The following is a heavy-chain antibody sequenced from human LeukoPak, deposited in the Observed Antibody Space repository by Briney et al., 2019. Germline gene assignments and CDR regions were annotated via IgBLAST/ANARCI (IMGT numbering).Heavy chain of an antibody. V-gene: IGHV3-74*03. CDR3: ARSQLGTPTDC. CDR2: LTTDGSRT. D-gene: IGHD1-26*01. J-gene: IGHJ4*02. CDR1: GFTLTTYA. Sequence: GGSLRLSCAASGFTLTTYAMYWVRQAPGKGLVWVSRLTTDGSRTMYADSVMGRLTVSRDIAKNTLYLEMNSLRAEDTAVYYCARSQLGTPTDCWGQGTLVTVSS.